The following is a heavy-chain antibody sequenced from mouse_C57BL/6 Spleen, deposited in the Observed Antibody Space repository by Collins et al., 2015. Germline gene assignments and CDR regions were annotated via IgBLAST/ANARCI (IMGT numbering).Heavy chain of an antibody. D-gene: IGHD1-1*01. CDR1: GYTFTDYY. J-gene: IGHJ2*01. CDR3: AIGSSYDVDY. Sequence: EVQLQQSGPVLVKPGASVKMSCKASGYTFTDYYMNWVKQSHGKSLEWIGVINPYNGGTSYNQKFKGKATLTVDKSSSTAYMELNSLTSEDSAVYYCAIGSSYDVDYWGQGTTLTVSS. V-gene: IGHV1-19*01. CDR2: INPYNGGT.